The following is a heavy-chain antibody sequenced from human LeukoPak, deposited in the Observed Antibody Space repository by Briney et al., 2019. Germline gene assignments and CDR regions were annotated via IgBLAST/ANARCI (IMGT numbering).Heavy chain of an antibody. J-gene: IGHJ4*02. CDR2: IYTSGST. CDR1: GGSISSYY. CDR3: AREVRFLEWLQNIYYFDY. Sequence: SETLSLTCTVSGGSISSYYWSWIRQPAGKGLEWIGRIYTSGSTNYNPSLKSRVTMSVDTSKNQFSLKLSSVTAADTAVYYCAREVRFLEWLQNIYYFDYWGQETLVTVSS. D-gene: IGHD3-3*01. V-gene: IGHV4-4*07.